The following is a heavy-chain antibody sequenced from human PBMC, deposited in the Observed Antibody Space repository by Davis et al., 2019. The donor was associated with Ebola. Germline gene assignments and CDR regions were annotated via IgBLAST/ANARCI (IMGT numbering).Heavy chain of an antibody. CDR1: GFTFSSYA. V-gene: IGHV3-23*01. CDR3: TTARGVHFSYYYYYGMDV. D-gene: IGHD3-10*01. J-gene: IGHJ6*02. Sequence: PGGSLGLSCAASGFTFSSYAMSWVRQAPGKGLEWVSAISGSGGSTYYADSVKGRFTISRDNSKNTLYLQMNSLKTEDTAVYYCTTARGVHFSYYYYYGMDVWGQGTTVTVSS. CDR2: ISGSGGST.